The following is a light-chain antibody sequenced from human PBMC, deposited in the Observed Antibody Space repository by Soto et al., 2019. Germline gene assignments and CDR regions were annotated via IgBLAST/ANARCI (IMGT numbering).Light chain of an antibody. V-gene: IGKV1-16*02. CDR2: AAS. CDR1: QTITNC. Sequence: DVQMTQSPSTLPASVGDRVTITCRSSQTITNCLAWYQQKPGKAPKSLIYAASSLQSGVPSKFSGNASGTDYTLTISSLPDEDFTNYYRQQNNSYTLTFGGGTKVDIK. J-gene: IGKJ4*01. CDR3: QQNNSYTLT.